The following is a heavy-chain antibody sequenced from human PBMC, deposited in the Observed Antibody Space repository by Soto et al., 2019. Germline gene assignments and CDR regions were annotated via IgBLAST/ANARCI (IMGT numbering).Heavy chain of an antibody. CDR3: ARFWVSSSYYYYYHGMDV. CDR2: INHSGST. J-gene: IGHJ6*02. D-gene: IGHD6-6*01. CDR1: GGSFSGYY. V-gene: IGHV4-34*01. Sequence: QVQLQQWGAGLLKPSETLSLTCAVYGGSFSGYYWSWIRQPPGKGLEWIGEINHSGSTNYNPSLKSRVTISLDTSKNQFSLKLSSVSAADTAVYYCARFWVSSSYYYYYHGMDVWGQGTTVTVSS.